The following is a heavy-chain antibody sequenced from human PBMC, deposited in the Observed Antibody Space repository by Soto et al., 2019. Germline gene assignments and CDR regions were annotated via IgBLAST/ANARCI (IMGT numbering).Heavy chain of an antibody. V-gene: IGHV1-8*01. CDR2: MNPFSGNA. J-gene: IGHJ4*02. CDR3: TRGQGNH. Sequence: QVQLVQSGAEVKKPGASVRVSCEASGYTSTGCDVYRVRQATGQGLGWMGWMNPFSGNAAYTQEFQDRVTMTRETSINTAYMEMSGLRSEDTAVSYCTRGQGNHWGQGSLVTVSS. CDR1: GYTSTGCD.